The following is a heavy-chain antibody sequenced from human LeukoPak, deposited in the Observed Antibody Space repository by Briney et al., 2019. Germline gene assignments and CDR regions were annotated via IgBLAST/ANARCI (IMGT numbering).Heavy chain of an antibody. Sequence: PSETLSLTCTVSGGSISSYYWSWIRQPPGKGLEWIGNIYTSGNTNYNPSLKGRVAISVDTSKNQFSLKLNSVTAADTAVYYCARPYNSGWSGAFDIWGQGTMVTVSS. J-gene: IGHJ3*02. CDR1: GGSISSYY. V-gene: IGHV4-4*09. CDR3: ARPYNSGWSGAFDI. D-gene: IGHD6-19*01. CDR2: IYTSGNT.